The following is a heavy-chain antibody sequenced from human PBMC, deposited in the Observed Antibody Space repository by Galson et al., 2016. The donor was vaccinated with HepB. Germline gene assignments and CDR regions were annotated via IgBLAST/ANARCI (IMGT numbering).Heavy chain of an antibody. CDR2: ISYDGTKR. CDR3: ARGGITIGWGPPGFAA. CDR1: GLSFRSYG. J-gene: IGHJ5*02. D-gene: IGHD3-16*01. V-gene: IGHV3-30*03. Sequence: SLRLSCAASGLSFRSYGMHWVRQAPGKGLEWVAGISYDGTKRTYGYSVRGRFTISRDNSKNTLYLEMNSPRAEDAAVYYCARGGITIGWGPPGFAAWGQGTLVTVSS.